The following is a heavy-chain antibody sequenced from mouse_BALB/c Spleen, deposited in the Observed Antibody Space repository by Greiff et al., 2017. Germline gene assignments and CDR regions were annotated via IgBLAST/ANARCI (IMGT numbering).Heavy chain of an antibody. J-gene: IGHJ2*01. CDR3: ARRALWLRYFDY. CDR1: GYAFTNYL. CDR2: INPGSGGT. Sequence: VQLQESGAELVRPGTSVKVSCKASGYAFTNYLIEWVKQRPGQGLEWIGVINPGSGGTNYNEKFKGKATLTADKSSSTAYMQLSSLTSDDSAVYFCARRALWLRYFDYWGQGTTLTVSS. V-gene: IGHV1-54*01. D-gene: IGHD2-2*01.